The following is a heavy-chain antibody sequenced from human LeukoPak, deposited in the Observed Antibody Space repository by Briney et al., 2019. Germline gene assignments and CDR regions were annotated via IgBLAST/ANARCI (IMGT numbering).Heavy chain of an antibody. CDR3: AKRGLRGNWSHP. D-gene: IGHD4-17*01. Sequence: GGSLRPSCAASGFTFNLYAMNWVRQAPGKGLEWVSSINGAGNSSYYADSLRGRFTVSRDNSKNTLYLQMNSLRAEDTAVYYCAKRGLRGNWSHPWGQGTLVTVSS. V-gene: IGHV3-23*01. CDR1: GFTFNLYA. CDR2: INGAGNSS. J-gene: IGHJ5*02.